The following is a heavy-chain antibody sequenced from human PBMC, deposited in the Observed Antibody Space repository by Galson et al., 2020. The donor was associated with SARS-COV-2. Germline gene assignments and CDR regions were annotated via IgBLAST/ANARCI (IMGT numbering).Heavy chain of an antibody. CDR3: ARGDDIAVAGWLYYFGY. V-gene: IGHV3-48*02. J-gene: IGHJ4*02. D-gene: IGHD6-19*01. CDR2: ISSNSNTI. Sequence: TGGSLRLSCAASGFIFRSYSMNWVRQAPGKGLEWVSYISSNSNTIYYADSVEGRFTISRDNAQNSLYLQMNSLRDEGTAVYYCARGDDIAVAGWLYYFGYWGQGTQVTVSS. CDR1: GFIFRSYS.